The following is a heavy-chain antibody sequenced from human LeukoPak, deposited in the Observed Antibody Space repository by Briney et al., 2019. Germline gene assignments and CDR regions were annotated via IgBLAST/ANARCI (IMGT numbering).Heavy chain of an antibody. CDR2: ISSNGGST. CDR3: ARGPHYGASPFDY. V-gene: IGHV3-64*01. CDR1: GFTFSSYA. J-gene: IGHJ4*02. Sequence: PGGSLRLSCAASGFTFSSYAMHWVRQAPGKGLEYVSAISSNGGSTYYANSVKGRFTISRDNSKNTLYLQMGSLRAEDMAVYYCARGPHYGASPFDYWGQGTLVTVSS. D-gene: IGHD4-17*01.